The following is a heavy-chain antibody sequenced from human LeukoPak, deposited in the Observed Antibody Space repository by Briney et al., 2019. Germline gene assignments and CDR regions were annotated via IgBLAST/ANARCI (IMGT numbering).Heavy chain of an antibody. CDR3: ARLDASLAHLSGSFPDN. J-gene: IGHJ4*02. D-gene: IGHD3-10*01. Sequence: KPSETLSLACTVSGGSISNNDYCWGWLRQPPGKGLEWIGNVDSNGRTHYNPSPMGRATTYGDTSKNEFSLKLTSVPAADTAVYYCARLDASLAHLSGSFPDNWGQGVLVTVSS. CDR2: VDSNGRT. V-gene: IGHV4-39*01. CDR1: GGSISNNDYC.